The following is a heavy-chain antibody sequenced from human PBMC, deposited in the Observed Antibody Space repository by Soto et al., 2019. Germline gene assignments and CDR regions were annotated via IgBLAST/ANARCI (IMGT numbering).Heavy chain of an antibody. V-gene: IGHV1-69*04. D-gene: IGHD3-22*01. Sequence: QVQLVQSGAEVKKPGSSVKVSCKASGGTFSSFVISWVRQAPGQGLEWMGRIIPSIGIINYAQKFQGRVTIPADTSTGTAYMELSSLRSDDTAVYYWAREGDMKFHSDSSDEPGYWGQGTLVTVSS. CDR2: IIPSIGII. CDR3: AREGDMKFHSDSSDEPGY. J-gene: IGHJ4*02. CDR1: GGTFSSFV.